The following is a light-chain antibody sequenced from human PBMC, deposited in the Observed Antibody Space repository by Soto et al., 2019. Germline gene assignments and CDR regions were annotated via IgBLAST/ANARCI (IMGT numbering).Light chain of an antibody. CDR2: DAS. V-gene: IGKV1-5*01. CDR1: QSISTW. Sequence: DIQMTQSPSTVSASGGDGVTIACRASQSISTWLAWYQQKPGKAPNLLIYDASTLESGGPSVFSGSGSGTEFTLTISRLQPDDSATYYCQQYNSYPYTFGQGTTLESK. CDR3: QQYNSYPYT. J-gene: IGKJ2*01.